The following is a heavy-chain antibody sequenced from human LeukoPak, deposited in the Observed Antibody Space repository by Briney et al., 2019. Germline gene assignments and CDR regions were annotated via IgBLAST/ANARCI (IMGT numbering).Heavy chain of an antibody. Sequence: GGSLRLSCAASGFTFDDYAVHWVRQAPGKGLEWVSGISWNSGSIGYADSVKGRFTISRDNAKNSLYLQMNSLRAEDTALYYCAKEAGYYFDYWGQGTLVTVSS. CDR3: AKEAGYYFDY. CDR2: ISWNSGSI. V-gene: IGHV3-9*01. J-gene: IGHJ4*02. CDR1: GFTFDDYA.